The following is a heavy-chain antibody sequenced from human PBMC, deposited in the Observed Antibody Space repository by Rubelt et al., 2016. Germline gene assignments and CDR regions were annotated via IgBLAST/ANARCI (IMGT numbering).Heavy chain of an antibody. CDR1: GYSISSGYY. CDR3: AKRRDGQADLDY. J-gene: IGHJ4*02. CDR2: IYYSGST. D-gene: IGHD1-1*01. Sequence: QVQLQESGPGLVKPSETLSLTCTVSGYSISSGYYWSWIRQPPGKGLEWIGSIYYSGSTYYNPSIKSRVPISVDTSKNQFSLKLSSVTAADTAVYYCAKRRDGQADLDYWGQGTLVTVSS. V-gene: IGHV4-38-2*02.